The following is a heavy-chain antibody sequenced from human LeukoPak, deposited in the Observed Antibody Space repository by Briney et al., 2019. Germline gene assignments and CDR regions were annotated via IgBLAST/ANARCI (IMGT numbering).Heavy chain of an antibody. J-gene: IGHJ5*01. CDR1: GFTFSTYD. CDR3: ARDFAS. CDR2: ITSDSSYM. V-gene: IGHV3-21*01. Sequence: GGSLRLSCAASGFTFSTYDMVWVRQAPGMGLEWVSTITSDSSYMYYADSVKGRFTISRDNTKNSLYLQMNILRVEDTAVYYCARDFASWGQGTLVTVSS.